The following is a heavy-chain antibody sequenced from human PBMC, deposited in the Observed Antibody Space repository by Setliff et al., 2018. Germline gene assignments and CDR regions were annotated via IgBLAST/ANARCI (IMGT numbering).Heavy chain of an antibody. V-gene: IGHV3-23*03. J-gene: IGHJ4*02. CDR1: GFTFSTYA. CDR2: ISSEGDSI. CDR3: ARCSSWHGHYPHFNY. D-gene: IGHD6-13*01. Sequence: GGSLRLSCAASGFTFSTYAMSWVRQAPGKGLEWVSIISSEGDSIYYADSVKGRFTISRDNSKSTLYLEMNSLRAEDTAIYYCARCSSWHGHYPHFNYWGQGTLVTVSS.